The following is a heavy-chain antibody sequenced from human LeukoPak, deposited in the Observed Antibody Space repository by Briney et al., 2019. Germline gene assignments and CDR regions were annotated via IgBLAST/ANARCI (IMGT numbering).Heavy chain of an antibody. CDR3: ARAHVQWLVPRWFDP. Sequence: KPSATLSLTCAVSGGSISSYYWSWIRQPPGKGVEWIGYIYYSGSTNYNPSLKSRVTISVDTSKNQFSLKLSSVTAADTAVYYCARAHVQWLVPRWFDPWGQGTLVTVSS. J-gene: IGHJ5*02. V-gene: IGHV4-59*01. D-gene: IGHD6-19*01. CDR2: IYYSGST. CDR1: GGSISSYY.